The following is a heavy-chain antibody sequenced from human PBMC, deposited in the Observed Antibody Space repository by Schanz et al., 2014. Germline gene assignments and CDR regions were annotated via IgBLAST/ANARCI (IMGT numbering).Heavy chain of an antibody. CDR3: AKKGADYGSGSYQIIDD. CDR1: GFTFSSFA. V-gene: IGHV3-23*01. Sequence: EVQLLESGGGLVQPGGSLRLSCEASGFTFSSFAMSWVRQAPGKGLEWVSYIGGSGSDTYYADSVRGRFTISRDNSKNRLYLQMNSLRAEDTAVYYCAKKGADYGSGSYQIIDDWGQGTLVTVSS. D-gene: IGHD3-10*01. J-gene: IGHJ4*02. CDR2: IGGSGSDT.